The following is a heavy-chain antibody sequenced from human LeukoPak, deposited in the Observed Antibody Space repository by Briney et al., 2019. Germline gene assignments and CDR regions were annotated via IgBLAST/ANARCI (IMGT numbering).Heavy chain of an antibody. Sequence: PGESLTLFCAASGFTFSSYSMSWVRQPPGKGLEWVSSISSSSSYIYYADSVKGRLTISRDNAKNSLYLQMNSLRAEDTAVYYCARGASAPEHYGSGSKDWGQGTLVTVSS. V-gene: IGHV3-21*01. CDR1: GFTFSSYS. CDR3: ARGASAPEHYGSGSKD. CDR2: ISSSSSYI. D-gene: IGHD3-10*01. J-gene: IGHJ4*02.